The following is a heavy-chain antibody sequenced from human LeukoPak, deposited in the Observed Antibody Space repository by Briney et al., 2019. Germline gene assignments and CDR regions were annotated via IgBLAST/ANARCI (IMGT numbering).Heavy chain of an antibody. CDR2: ISSSDTI. CDR3: AIIGCYRGVCSSDI. CDR1: TFSLTNYA. V-gene: IGHV3-48*01. D-gene: IGHD2-2*01. Sequence: GGSLRLSCAASTFSLTNYAINWVRQAPGQGLEWVSHISSSDTILYADSVKGRFTISRDNAKNSLYLQMNSLRAEDTAVYYCAIIGCYRGVCSSDIWGQGTMVTVSS. J-gene: IGHJ3*02.